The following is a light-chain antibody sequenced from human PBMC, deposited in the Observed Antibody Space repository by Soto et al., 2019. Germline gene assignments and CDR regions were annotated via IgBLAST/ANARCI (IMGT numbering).Light chain of an antibody. V-gene: IGLV2-14*01. CDR3: SSFTTSSTYV. CDR1: SSDIGAYNY. CDR2: EVN. Sequence: HSALTQPASVSGSPGQSITISCTGTSSDIGAYNYVSWYQQYPGRAPKLMIYEVNNRPSGVSNRFSGSKSGNTASLTISGLQAEDEADYYCSSFTTSSTYVVGAGTKVTVL. J-gene: IGLJ1*01.